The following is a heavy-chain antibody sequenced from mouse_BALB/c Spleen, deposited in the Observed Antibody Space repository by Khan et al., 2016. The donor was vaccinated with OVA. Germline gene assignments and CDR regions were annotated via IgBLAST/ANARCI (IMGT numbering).Heavy chain of an antibody. V-gene: IGHV1-87*01. Sequence: QVQLQQPGTELARPGASVKLSCKASGYTFTSYWMRWVKQRPGQGLEWIGAVYPGDGNTRYTQKFKGKATLTADKSSSTAYIQLSSLASEDSAVYYCARGGITTGYFDYWGQGTTLTVSS. CDR2: VYPGDGNT. CDR1: GYTFTSYW. D-gene: IGHD1-1*01. CDR3: ARGGITTGYFDY. J-gene: IGHJ2*01.